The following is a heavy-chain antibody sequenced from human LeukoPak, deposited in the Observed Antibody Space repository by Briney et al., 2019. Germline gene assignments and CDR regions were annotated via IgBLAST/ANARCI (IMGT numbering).Heavy chain of an antibody. CDR3: ARGFSGIGY. J-gene: IGHJ4*02. CDR1: GFTFSSYS. V-gene: IGHV3-48*02. CDR2: ISSSSSTI. D-gene: IGHD3-10*01. Sequence: GGSLRLSCAASGFTFSSYSMNWVRQAPGKGLECVSYISSSSSTIYYADSVKGRFTISRDNAKNSLYLQVNSLRDEDTAVYYCARGFSGIGYWGQGTLVTVSS.